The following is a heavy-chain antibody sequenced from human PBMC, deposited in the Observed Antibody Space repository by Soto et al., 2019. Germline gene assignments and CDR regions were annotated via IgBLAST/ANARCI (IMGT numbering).Heavy chain of an antibody. V-gene: IGHV1-18*01. D-gene: IGHD3-10*01. Sequence: AASVKVSCKASGYTFTSYGISWVRQAPGQGLEWMGWISAYNGNTNYAQKLQGRVTMTTDTSTSTAYMELRSLRSDDTAVYYCARHLSLWFGESGDAFDIWGQGTMVTVSS. CDR3: ARHLSLWFGESGDAFDI. J-gene: IGHJ3*02. CDR2: ISAYNGNT. CDR1: GYTFTSYG.